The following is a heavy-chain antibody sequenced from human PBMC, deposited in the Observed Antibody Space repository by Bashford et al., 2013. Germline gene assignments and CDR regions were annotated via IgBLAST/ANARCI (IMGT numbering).Heavy chain of an antibody. V-gene: IGHV3-23*01. Sequence: VRQAPGKGLEWVSDISGSGGNTYYADSVKGRFTIFKDNSKNTLYLQMNSLRAEDTARYYCARGYNNRGPNWFDPWGQGTLVTVSS. CDR2: ISGSGGNT. J-gene: IGHJ5*02. D-gene: IGHD7-27*01. CDR3: ARGYNNRGPNWFDP.